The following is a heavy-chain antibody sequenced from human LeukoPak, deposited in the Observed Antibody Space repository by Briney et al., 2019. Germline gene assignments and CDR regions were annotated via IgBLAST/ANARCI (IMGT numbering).Heavy chain of an antibody. CDR3: ARTSADYANDAFDI. D-gene: IGHD4-17*01. Sequence: GGSLRLSCAASGFTFSSYSMNWVRQAPGKGLEWVSSISSSSSYIYYADSVKGRFTISRDNAKNSLYLQMNSPRAEDTAVYYCARTSADYANDAFDIWGQGTMVTVSS. CDR2: ISSSSSYI. V-gene: IGHV3-21*01. J-gene: IGHJ3*02. CDR1: GFTFSSYS.